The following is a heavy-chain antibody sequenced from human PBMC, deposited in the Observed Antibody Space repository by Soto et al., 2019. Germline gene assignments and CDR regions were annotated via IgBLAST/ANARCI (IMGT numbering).Heavy chain of an antibody. D-gene: IGHD3-3*01. Sequence: ASVKVSCKASGYTFTSYDINWVRQATGQGLEWMGWMNPNSGNTGYAQKFQGRVTMTRNTSISTAYMELSSLRSEDTAVYYCARVLGGYDFWSGYYPDYYYYMDVWGKGTTVTVSS. CDR3: ARVLGGYDFWSGYYPDYYYYMDV. J-gene: IGHJ6*03. V-gene: IGHV1-8*01. CDR2: MNPNSGNT. CDR1: GYTFTSYD.